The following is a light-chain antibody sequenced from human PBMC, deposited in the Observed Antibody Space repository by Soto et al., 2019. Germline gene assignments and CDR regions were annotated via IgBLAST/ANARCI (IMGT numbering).Light chain of an antibody. J-gene: IGLJ1*01. V-gene: IGLV2-8*01. CDR3: SSYAGSNAYV. Sequence: QSVLTKPPSASGSPGQSVTISCTGTSSAVGDYNSVSWYQQYPGKAPKVIIYEVRKRPSGVPDRFSGSKSGNTASLTVSGLQAEDEADYYCSSYAGSNAYVFGTGTKVTVL. CDR2: EVR. CDR1: SSAVGDYNS.